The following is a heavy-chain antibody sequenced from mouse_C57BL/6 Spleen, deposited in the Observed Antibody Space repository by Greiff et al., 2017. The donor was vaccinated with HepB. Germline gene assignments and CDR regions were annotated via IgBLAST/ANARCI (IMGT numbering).Heavy chain of an antibody. CDR2: IYPGDGDT. CDR3: ARYPRAVVERAKAAWFDY. D-gene: IGHD1-1*01. V-gene: IGHV1-80*01. Sequence: QVQLQQSGAELVKPGASVKISCKASGYAFSSYWMNWVKQRPGKGLEWIGQIYPGDGDTNYNGKFKGKATLTADKSSSTAYMQLSSLTSEDSAVYFCARYPRAVVERAKAAWFDYWGQGTLVTVSA. CDR1: GYAFSSYW. J-gene: IGHJ3*01.